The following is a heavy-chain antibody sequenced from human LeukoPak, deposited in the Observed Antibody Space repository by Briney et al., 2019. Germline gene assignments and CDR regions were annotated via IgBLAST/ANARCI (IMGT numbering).Heavy chain of an antibody. Sequence: GASVKVSCKASGYTFTSYDINWVRQAAGQGLEWMGWMNPNSGNTGYAQKFQGRVTMTKNTSITTAYMDLSSLRSEDTAVYYCARALSWTTEFYYYMGVWGKGTTVTVSS. J-gene: IGHJ6*03. V-gene: IGHV1-8*01. CDR1: GYTFTSYD. D-gene: IGHD3/OR15-3a*01. CDR2: MNPNSGNT. CDR3: ARALSWTTEFYYYMGV.